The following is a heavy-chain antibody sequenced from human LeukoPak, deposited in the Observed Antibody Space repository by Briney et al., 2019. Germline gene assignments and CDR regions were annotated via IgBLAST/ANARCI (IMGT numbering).Heavy chain of an antibody. D-gene: IGHD3-22*01. CDR3: ARDSSGYAYFDY. V-gene: IGHV4-31*03. CDR2: IFTGGST. Sequence: SETLSLTCTVSGGSISSGGYYWSWLRQHPGKGLEWIGYIFTGGSTYYNPSLKSRVTISVDTSKNQFSLKVSSVTAADTAVYYCARDSSGYAYFDYWGQGTLVTVSS. CDR1: GGSISSGGYY. J-gene: IGHJ4*02.